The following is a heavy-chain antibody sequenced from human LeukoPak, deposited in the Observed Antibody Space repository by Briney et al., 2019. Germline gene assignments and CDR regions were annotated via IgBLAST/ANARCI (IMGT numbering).Heavy chain of an antibody. Sequence: GASVKVSCKASGGTFSSYAISWVRQAPGQGLEWMGGIIPIFGTVNYAQKFQGRVTITTDESTSTAYMELSSLRSEDTAVYYCARVDYGDYYYYYYMDVWGKGTTVTVSS. J-gene: IGHJ6*03. CDR3: ARVDYGDYYYYYYMDV. V-gene: IGHV1-69*05. CDR1: GGTFSSYA. CDR2: IIPIFGTV. D-gene: IGHD4-17*01.